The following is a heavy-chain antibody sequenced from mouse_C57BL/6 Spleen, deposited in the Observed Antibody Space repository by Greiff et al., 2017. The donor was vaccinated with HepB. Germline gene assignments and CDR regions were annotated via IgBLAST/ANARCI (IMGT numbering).Heavy chain of an antibody. J-gene: IGHJ2*01. CDR2: INPGSGGT. V-gene: IGHV1-54*01. CDR1: GYAFTNYL. CDR3: ARSGGYYDY. D-gene: IGHD2-3*01. Sequence: LVESGAELVRPGTSVKVSCKASGYAFTNYLIEWVKRRPGQGLEWIGVINPGSGGTNYNEKFKGKATLTADKSSSTAYMQLSSLTSEDSAVYFCARSGGYYDYWGQGTTLTVSS.